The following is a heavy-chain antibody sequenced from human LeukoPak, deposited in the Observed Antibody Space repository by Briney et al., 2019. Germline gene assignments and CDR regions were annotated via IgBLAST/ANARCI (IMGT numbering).Heavy chain of an antibody. CDR2: SNEDGSTT. V-gene: IGHV3-74*01. CDR3: VRDLGGRSGH. CDR1: GFTFSRNW. D-gene: IGHD1-26*01. Sequence: PGGSLRLSCAASGFTFSRNWMHWVRQAPGKGLVWVSRSNEDGSTTNYADSVKGQFTISRDNAKNTLYLQMNSLTAEDTAVYYCVRDLGGRSGHWGQGTLVTVSS. J-gene: IGHJ4*02.